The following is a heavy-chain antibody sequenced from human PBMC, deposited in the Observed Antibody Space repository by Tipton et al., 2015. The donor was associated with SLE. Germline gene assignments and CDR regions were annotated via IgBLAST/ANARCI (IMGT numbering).Heavy chain of an antibody. CDR3: ARSPPYCSGGTCYRRPYAFDF. CDR1: GGSMNNYY. CDR2: FFYSGNT. V-gene: IGHV4-59*01. J-gene: IGHJ3*01. D-gene: IGHD2-15*01. Sequence: LSCTVSGGSMNNYYWNWIRQPPGKGLEWIGYFFYSGNTNYNPSLNSRVTISLDTSKNQFSLKLSSVTAADTAVYYCARSPPYCSGGTCYRRPYAFDFWGQGTMVTVSS.